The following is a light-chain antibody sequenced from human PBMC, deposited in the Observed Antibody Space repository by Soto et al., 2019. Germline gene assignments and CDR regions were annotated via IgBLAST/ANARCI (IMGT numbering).Light chain of an antibody. J-gene: IGKJ2*01. Sequence: ILTTQSPLSLPVTPGESPSISCRPSQSLLHSNGYSYWDWYLQKPGQSPQLLISLAYYRAAGVPDRFSVSGSGSDFTLKISRVEADDGGLSYCMPALQTPPYTFGQGPKLEI. V-gene: IGKV2-28*01. CDR2: LAY. CDR1: QSLLHSNGYSY. CDR3: MPALQTPPYT.